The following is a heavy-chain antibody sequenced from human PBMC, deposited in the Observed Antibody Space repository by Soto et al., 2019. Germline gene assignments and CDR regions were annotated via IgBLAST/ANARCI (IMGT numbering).Heavy chain of an antibody. D-gene: IGHD1-7*01. CDR3: ARAITGTTKGAFDI. Sequence: PSETLSLTCTVSGGSISSYYWSWIRQPPGKGLEWIGYIYYSGSTNYNPSLKSRVTISVDTSKNQFSLKLSSVTAADTAVYYCARAITGTTKGAFDIWGQGTMVTVSS. CDR2: IYYSGST. CDR1: GGSISSYY. J-gene: IGHJ3*02. V-gene: IGHV4-59*08.